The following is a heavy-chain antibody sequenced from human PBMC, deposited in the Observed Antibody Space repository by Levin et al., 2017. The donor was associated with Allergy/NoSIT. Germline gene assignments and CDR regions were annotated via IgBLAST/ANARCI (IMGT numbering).Heavy chain of an antibody. J-gene: IGHJ4*02. CDR2: ISYDGSNK. CDR1: GFTFKDYG. CDR3: AKDWGPYCSGGSCYPFDT. V-gene: IGHV3-30*18. D-gene: IGHD2-15*01. Sequence: GESLKISCAASGFTFKDYGMHWVRQAPGKGLEWVAVISYDGSNKYYEESVKGRFTISRDNSKNRLYLQMNSLRAEDTAVYYCAKDWGPYCSGGSCYPFDTWGQGTLVTVSS.